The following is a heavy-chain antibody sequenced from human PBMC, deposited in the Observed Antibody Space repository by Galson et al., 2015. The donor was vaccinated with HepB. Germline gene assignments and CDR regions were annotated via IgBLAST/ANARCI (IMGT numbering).Heavy chain of an antibody. J-gene: IGHJ4*02. CDR3: ARSYRYDSSGYPRDY. D-gene: IGHD3-22*01. Sequence: SVKVSCKASGYTFTSYAMHWVRQAPGQRLEWMGWINAGNDNTKYSQKFQGRVTITRDTSASTAYMELSSLRSEDTAVYYCARSYRYDSSGYPRDYWGQGTLVTVSS. CDR2: INAGNDNT. CDR1: GYTFTSYA. V-gene: IGHV1-3*01.